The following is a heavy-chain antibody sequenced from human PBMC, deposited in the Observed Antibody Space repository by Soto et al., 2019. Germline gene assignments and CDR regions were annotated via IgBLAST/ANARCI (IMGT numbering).Heavy chain of an antibody. CDR1: GFTFSSYG. D-gene: IGHD3-3*01. CDR2: ISYDGSNK. J-gene: IGHJ2*01. Sequence: PGGSLRLSCAASGFTFSSYGMHWVRQAPGKGLEWVAVISYDGSNKYYADSVKGRFTISRDNSKNTLYLQMNSLRAEDTAVYYCAKDLTIFGVVPGYFDLWGRGTLVNVSS. V-gene: IGHV3-30*18. CDR3: AKDLTIFGVVPGYFDL.